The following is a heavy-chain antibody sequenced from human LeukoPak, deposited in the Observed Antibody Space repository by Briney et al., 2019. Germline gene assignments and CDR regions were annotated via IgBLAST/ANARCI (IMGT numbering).Heavy chain of an antibody. V-gene: IGHV3-20*04. CDR1: GFTFDDYG. Sequence: GGSLRLSCAASGFTFDDYGMSWVRQAPGKGLEWVSGINWNGGSTGYADSVKGRFTISRDNAKNSLYLQMNSLRAEDTALYYCARSRIAVAGRKTYYMDVWGKGTTVTVSS. J-gene: IGHJ6*03. CDR2: INWNGGST. D-gene: IGHD6-19*01. CDR3: ARSRIAVAGRKTYYMDV.